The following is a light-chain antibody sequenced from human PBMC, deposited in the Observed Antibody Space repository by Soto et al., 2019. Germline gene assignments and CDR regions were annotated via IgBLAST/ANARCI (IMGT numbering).Light chain of an antibody. CDR3: SSYTSSSTYV. V-gene: IGLV2-14*01. Sequence: QSVLTQPAAVSGSPGQSIAISCTGTSSDVGGYNYVSWYQQHPGKAPKLMVYDVSNRPSGVSKRFSGSKSGNTASLTISGLQAEDEADYYCSSYTSSSTYVFGTGTKVPVL. CDR2: DVS. CDR1: SSDVGGYNY. J-gene: IGLJ1*01.